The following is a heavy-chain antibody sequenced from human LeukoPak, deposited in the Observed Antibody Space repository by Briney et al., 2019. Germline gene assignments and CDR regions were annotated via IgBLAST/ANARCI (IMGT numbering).Heavy chain of an antibody. V-gene: IGHV3-74*01. CDR2: INSDGSIT. J-gene: IGHJ6*02. Sequence: GGSLRLSCAASGFTFTTYWMHWVRQAPGKGLVWVSHINSDGSITSYADSVKGRFTISRDNAKNTLYLQVNGLRVDDTAVYYCAGDGHYGMYVWGQGTTVTVSS. CDR3: AGDGHYGMYV. CDR1: GFTFTTYW.